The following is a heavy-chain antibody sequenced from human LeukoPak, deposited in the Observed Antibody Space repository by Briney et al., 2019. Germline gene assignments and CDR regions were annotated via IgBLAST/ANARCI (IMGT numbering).Heavy chain of an antibody. CDR2: MSTSGSAV. Sequence: GGSLRLSCAASGFTFSNYYMSWIRQAPGKGLERISYMSTSGSAVYYADSVKGRFTISRDNAKNSLYLQMNSLRADDTALYYCARVTQDAFDVWGQGTRVTVSS. J-gene: IGHJ3*01. CDR1: GFTFSNYY. CDR3: ARVTQDAFDV. V-gene: IGHV3-11*01.